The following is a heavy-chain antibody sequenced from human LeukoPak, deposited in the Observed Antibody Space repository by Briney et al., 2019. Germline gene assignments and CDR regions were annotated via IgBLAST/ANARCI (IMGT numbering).Heavy chain of an antibody. CDR3: ARGGDSSGYYYPTFDY. CDR1: XY. D-gene: IGHD3-22*01. Sequence: XYWSWIXQPPGKGLEWIGEINHSGSTNYNPSLKSRVTISVDTSKNQFSLKLSSVTAADTAVYYCARGGDSSGYYYPTFDYWGQGTLVTVSS. V-gene: IGHV4-34*01. J-gene: IGHJ4*02. CDR2: INHSGST.